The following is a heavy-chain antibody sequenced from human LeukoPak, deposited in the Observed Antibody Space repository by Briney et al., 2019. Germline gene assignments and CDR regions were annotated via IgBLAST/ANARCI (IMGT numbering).Heavy chain of an antibody. V-gene: IGHV3-20*04. CDR2: INWNGGSI. J-gene: IGHJ4*02. CDR1: GLTVSSKY. CDR3: ARADKDGYGFFGFDY. Sequence: GGSLRLSCAASGLTVSSKYMSWVRQAPGKGLEWVSGINWNGGSIGYADSVKGRFTISRDNAKNSLYLQINSLRAEDTALYYCARADKDGYGFFGFDYWGQGTLVTVSS. D-gene: IGHD5-18*01.